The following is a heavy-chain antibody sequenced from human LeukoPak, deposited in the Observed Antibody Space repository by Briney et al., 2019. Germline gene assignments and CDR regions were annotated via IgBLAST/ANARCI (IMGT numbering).Heavy chain of an antibody. CDR2: IYYSGST. CDR1: GGSISSYY. V-gene: IGHV4-59*08. D-gene: IGHD2-2*01. J-gene: IGHJ3*02. Sequence: SETLSLTCTVSGGSISSYYWSWIRQPPGKGLEWIEYIYYSGSTNYNPSLKSRVTISVDTSKNQFSLKLSSVTAADTAVYYCVSETTSDAFDIWGQGTMVTVSS. CDR3: VSETTSDAFDI.